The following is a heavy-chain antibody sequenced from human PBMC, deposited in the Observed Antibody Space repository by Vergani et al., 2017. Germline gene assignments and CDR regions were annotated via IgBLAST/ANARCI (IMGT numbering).Heavy chain of an antibody. J-gene: IGHJ5*02. V-gene: IGHV4-39*01. CDR3: ARHGDYDYVWGSYRPNWFDP. Sequence: QVQLQESGPGLVKPSETLSLTCTVSGGSISSYYWGWIRQPPGKGLEWIGSIYYSGSTYYNPSLKSRVTISVDTSKNQFSLKLGSVTAADTAVYYCARHGDYDYVWGSYRPNWFDPWGQGTLVTVSS. D-gene: IGHD3-16*02. CDR1: GGSISSYY. CDR2: IYYSGST.